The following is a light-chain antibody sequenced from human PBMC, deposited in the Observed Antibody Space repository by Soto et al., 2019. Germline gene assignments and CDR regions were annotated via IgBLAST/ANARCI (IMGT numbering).Light chain of an antibody. V-gene: IGKV3D-15*01. Sequence: EIVMTQSPATLSVSPGERAPLSCRASQSVSSNLAWYQQKPGQPPRLLIYAALYRAPGIPDRFSGSGSGTDFTLSISRLEPEDFAVYYCQYYDDSFWTVGQGTKVDIK. CDR3: QYYDDSFWT. J-gene: IGKJ1*01. CDR1: QSVSSN. CDR2: AAL.